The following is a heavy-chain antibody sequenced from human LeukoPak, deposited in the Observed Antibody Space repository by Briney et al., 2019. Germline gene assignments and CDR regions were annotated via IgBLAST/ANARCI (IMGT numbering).Heavy chain of an antibody. CDR2: IKSDGST. CDR3: ARAPSEIGGYYPEYFRH. D-gene: IGHD3-22*01. J-gene: IGHJ1*01. Sequence: GSLRLSCAASEFTFSSYWMHWVRQAPGKGLVWVSRIKSDGSTNYADSVKGRFTISRNNAKNTVSLQMNSLRAEDTGVYYCARAPSEIGGYYPEYFRHWGQGTLVTVSS. CDR1: EFTFSSYW. V-gene: IGHV3-74*01.